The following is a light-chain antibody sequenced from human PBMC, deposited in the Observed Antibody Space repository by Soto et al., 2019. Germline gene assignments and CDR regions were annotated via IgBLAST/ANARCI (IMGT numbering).Light chain of an antibody. CDR1: QGISSY. V-gene: IGKV1-6*01. CDR2: AAS. J-gene: IGKJ1*01. Sequence: IQMTQSPSSLSASVGDRVTITCRASQGISSYLNWYQQKPGKAPKLLIYAASSLQSGVPSRFSGSGSGTDFTLTISSLQHEDFATYYCLQDYNYPPTFGQGTKVDNK. CDR3: LQDYNYPPT.